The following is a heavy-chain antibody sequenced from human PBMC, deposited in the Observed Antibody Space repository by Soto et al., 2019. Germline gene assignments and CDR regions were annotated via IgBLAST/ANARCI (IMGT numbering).Heavy chain of an antibody. CDR1: GGSISSSSYY. J-gene: IGHJ5*02. V-gene: IGHV4-39*01. Sequence: PSETLSLTCTVSGGSISSSSYYWGWIRQPPGKGLEWIGSIYYSGSTYYNPSLKSRVTISVDTSKNQFSLKLSSVTAADTAVYYCARQNLYYYGSGSYFNWFDPWGQRTLVTVSS. CDR2: IYYSGST. D-gene: IGHD3-10*01. CDR3: ARQNLYYYGSGSYFNWFDP.